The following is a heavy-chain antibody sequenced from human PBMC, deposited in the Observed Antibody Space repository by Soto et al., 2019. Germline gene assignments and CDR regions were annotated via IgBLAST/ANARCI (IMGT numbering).Heavy chain of an antibody. J-gene: IGHJ5*02. CDR2: IYWDDDK. CDR1: GFSLSTSGVG. CDR3: ARVDIVVVVASMNWFDP. D-gene: IGHD2-15*01. Sequence: QITLKESGPPLVKPTQTLTLTCTFSGFSLSTSGVGVGWIRQPPGKALEWLALIYWDDDKRYSPSLKSRLTITKDTSKNQVVLTMTNMDPVDTATYYCARVDIVVVVASMNWFDPWGQGTLVTVSS. V-gene: IGHV2-5*02.